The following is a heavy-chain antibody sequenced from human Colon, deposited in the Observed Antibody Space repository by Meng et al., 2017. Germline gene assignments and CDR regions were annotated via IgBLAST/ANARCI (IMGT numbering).Heavy chain of an antibody. V-gene: IGHV4-39*01. Sequence: QLQLEESGPGLVKPSETLSLTCTVSCGSISSSSYYWGWIRQPPGKGLEWIGSIYYSGSTYYNSSLKSRVTISVDTSKNRFSLKLSSVTAADTAVYYCARHLSATVLTPYFDYWGQGTLVTVSS. CDR2: IYYSGST. D-gene: IGHD4-23*01. CDR1: CGSISSSSYY. J-gene: IGHJ4*02. CDR3: ARHLSATVLTPYFDY.